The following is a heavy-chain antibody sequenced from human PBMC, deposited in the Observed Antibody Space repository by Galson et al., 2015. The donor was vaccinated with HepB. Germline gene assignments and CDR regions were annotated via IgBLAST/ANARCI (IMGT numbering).Heavy chain of an antibody. V-gene: IGHV1-18*04. D-gene: IGHD2-2*02. CDR3: ARTITLYCSSTSCHTPSYCSGGSCYPIYGMDV. CDR2: ISAYNGNT. J-gene: IGHJ6*02. CDR1: GYTFTSYG. Sequence: SVKVSCKASGYTFTSYGISWVRQAPGQGLEWMGWISAYNGNTNYAQKLQGRVTMTTDTSTSTAYMELRSLRSDDTAVYYCARTITLYCSSTSCHTPSYCSGGSCYPIYGMDVWGQGTTVTVSS.